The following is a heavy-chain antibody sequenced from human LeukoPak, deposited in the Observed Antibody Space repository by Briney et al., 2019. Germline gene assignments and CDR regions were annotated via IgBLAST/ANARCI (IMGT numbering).Heavy chain of an antibody. Sequence: SETLSLTCTVSGGSISSYYWSWIRQPPGKGLDWIGYIYYSGSTNYNPSLKSRVTISVDTSKNQFSLKLSSVTAADTAVYYCARDLSGQSNPSFDYWGQGTLVTVSS. CDR1: GGSISSYY. V-gene: IGHV4-59*01. CDR2: IYYSGST. J-gene: IGHJ4*02. CDR3: ARDLSGQSNPSFDY. D-gene: IGHD4-11*01.